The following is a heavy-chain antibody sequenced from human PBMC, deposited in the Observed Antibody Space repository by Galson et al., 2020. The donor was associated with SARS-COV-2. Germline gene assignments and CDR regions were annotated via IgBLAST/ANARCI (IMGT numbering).Heavy chain of an antibody. Sequence: GGSLRLSCAASGFTFSSYSMNWVRQAPGKGLEWVSYISSSSSTIYYADSVKGRFTISRDNAKTALYLQLNSLRAEDTAVYYCARQGGDWFDPWGQGTLVTVSS. D-gene: IGHD3-16*01. V-gene: IGHV3-48*04. CDR3: ARQGGDWFDP. CDR2: ISSSSSTI. J-gene: IGHJ5*02. CDR1: GFTFSSYS.